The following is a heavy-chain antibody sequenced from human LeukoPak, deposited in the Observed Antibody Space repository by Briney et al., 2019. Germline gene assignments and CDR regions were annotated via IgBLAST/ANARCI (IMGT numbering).Heavy chain of an antibody. CDR3: AREATMEGIGGLDY. D-gene: IGHD3-10*01. V-gene: IGHV3-33*01. CDR2: IWYDGSNK. Sequence: PGGSLRLSCAASGFTFSSYGMHWVRQAPGKGLEWVAVIWYDGSNKYYADSVKGRFTISRDNSKNTLYLQMNSLRAEDTAVYYCAREATMEGIGGLDYWGQGTLVTVSS. CDR1: GFTFSSYG. J-gene: IGHJ4*02.